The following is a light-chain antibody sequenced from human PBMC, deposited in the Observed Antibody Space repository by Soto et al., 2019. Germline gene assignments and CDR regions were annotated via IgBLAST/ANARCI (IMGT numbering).Light chain of an antibody. V-gene: IGKV1D-12*01. CDR1: QGISRW. CDR3: QQANSFPLT. CDR2: TAS. Sequence: DIPMTQSPSSVSASVGDRVTITCRASQGISRWLAWYQQKPGKAPKLLIYTASNLQTGVPSRFSGSGSGTDFTLTISSLQPEDFATYYCQQANSFPLTFGGGTEVEIK. J-gene: IGKJ4*01.